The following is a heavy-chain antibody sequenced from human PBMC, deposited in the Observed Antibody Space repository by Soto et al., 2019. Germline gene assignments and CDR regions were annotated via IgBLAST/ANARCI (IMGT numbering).Heavy chain of an antibody. Sequence: ASVKVSCKASGYTFTGYYMRWVRQAPGQGLEWMGWINPNSGGTNYAQKFQGRVTMTRDTSISTAYMELSRLRSDDTAVYYCARDLLYDSSGYYHYYWGQGTLGTVSS. CDR2: INPNSGGT. V-gene: IGHV1-2*02. J-gene: IGHJ4*02. CDR3: ARDLLYDSSGYYHYY. CDR1: GYTFTGYY. D-gene: IGHD3-22*01.